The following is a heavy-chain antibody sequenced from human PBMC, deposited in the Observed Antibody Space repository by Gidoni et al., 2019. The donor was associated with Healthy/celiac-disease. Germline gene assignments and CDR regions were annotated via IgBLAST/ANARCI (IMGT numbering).Heavy chain of an antibody. Sequence: EVQLVQSGAEVKKHGESLRISCKGSGYSFTSYWISWVRQMPGKGLEWMGRIDPSDSYTNYSPSFQGHVTISADKSISTAYLQWSSLKASDTAMYYCARHELDYYGSGSPFDYWGQGTLVTVSS. CDR3: ARHELDYYGSGSPFDY. V-gene: IGHV5-10-1*03. CDR1: GYSFTSYW. D-gene: IGHD3-10*01. CDR2: IDPSDSYT. J-gene: IGHJ4*02.